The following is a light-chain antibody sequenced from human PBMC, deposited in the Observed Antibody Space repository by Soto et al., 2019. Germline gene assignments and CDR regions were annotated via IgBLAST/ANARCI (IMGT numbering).Light chain of an antibody. Sequence: QSVLTQPPSVSGAPGQRVTISCTGSSSNIGADFDVHWYQHLPGTAPKLLISHNNNRPSGVPDRFSGSKSGTSASLAITGLQADDEAVYYCQSRDSSLSSSWVFGGGTKRTVL. CDR1: SSNIGADFD. CDR2: HNN. V-gene: IGLV1-40*01. J-gene: IGLJ3*02. CDR3: QSRDSSLSSSWV.